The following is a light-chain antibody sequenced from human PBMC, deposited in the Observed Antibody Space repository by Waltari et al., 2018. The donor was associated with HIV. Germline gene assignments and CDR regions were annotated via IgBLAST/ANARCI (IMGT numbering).Light chain of an antibody. CDR1: QSIYGSY. CDR3: QQSYSTRYT. V-gene: IGKV3-20*01. CDR2: GAS. Sequence: EIVLTQSPGTLSLSPGERATLSCRASQSIYGSYLAWYQQKPGQPPRFLIYGASSRAAGTPDRFSGSGSGTEFTLTISRLEPEDFAVYYCQQSYSTRYTFGQGTKLEIK. J-gene: IGKJ2*01.